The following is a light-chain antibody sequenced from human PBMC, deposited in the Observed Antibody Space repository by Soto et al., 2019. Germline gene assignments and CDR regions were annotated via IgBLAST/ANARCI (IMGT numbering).Light chain of an antibody. CDR1: RGISSY. Sequence: DIPLTQSPSFLSASVGDRVTITCRASRGISSYLAWYQQKPGKAPKLLIYAASTLHTGVPSRFSGSGSGTEFTLTISSLQPEDFATYYCQQLNSYLITFGQGTRLEI. J-gene: IGKJ5*01. CDR3: QQLNSYLIT. CDR2: AAS. V-gene: IGKV1-9*01.